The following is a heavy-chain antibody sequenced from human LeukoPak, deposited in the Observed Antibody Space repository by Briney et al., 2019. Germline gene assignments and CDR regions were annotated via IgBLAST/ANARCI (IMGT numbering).Heavy chain of an antibody. J-gene: IGHJ3*01. D-gene: IGHD6-13*01. CDR3: AGGDYSSSFDF. Sequence: SGTLSLTCAVSGGSIISSNWWSWVRQPPGKGLEWIGEVYHSGSTNNNPSLKSRVTISIDKSKHQFSLKLTSVTAADTAVYYCAGGDYSSSFDFWGQGTMVTVSS. CDR2: VYHSGST. V-gene: IGHV4-4*02. CDR1: GGSIISSNW.